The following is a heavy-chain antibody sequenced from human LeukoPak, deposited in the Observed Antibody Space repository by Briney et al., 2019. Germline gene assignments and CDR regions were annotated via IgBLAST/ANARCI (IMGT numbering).Heavy chain of an antibody. Sequence: GGSLRLSCAASGFTFGSYAMSWVRQAPGKGLEWVSAISGSAGTTYYADSVKGRFTIFRDNFKNTLYLQVNSLRAEDTAVYYCARGYGDYVSYYYFYGMDVWGQGTTVTVSS. CDR3: ARGYGDYVSYYYFYGMDV. D-gene: IGHD4-17*01. J-gene: IGHJ6*02. CDR2: ISGSAGTT. V-gene: IGHV3-23*01. CDR1: GFTFGSYA.